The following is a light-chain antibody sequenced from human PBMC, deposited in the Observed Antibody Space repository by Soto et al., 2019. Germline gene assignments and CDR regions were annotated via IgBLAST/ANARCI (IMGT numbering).Light chain of an antibody. CDR3: QQRNNWPPSIT. J-gene: IGKJ5*01. Sequence: EIVLTQSAATLSLSPGERATLSCRASQSVGGHLAWYQQKPGQAPRLLIYDASDRATGIPARFSGSGSETDFTLTISSLDPDDFAVYYCQQRNNWPPSITFGQGTRLEIK. CDR1: QSVGGH. CDR2: DAS. V-gene: IGKV3-11*01.